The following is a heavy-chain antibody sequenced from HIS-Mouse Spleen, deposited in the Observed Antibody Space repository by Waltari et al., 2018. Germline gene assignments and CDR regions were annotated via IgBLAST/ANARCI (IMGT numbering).Heavy chain of an antibody. D-gene: IGHD2-8*01. CDR2: IWYDGSNK. CDR1: GFTVRSSG. Sequence: QVQLVESGGGVVQPGRSLRLSCAASGFTVRSSGMHWVRQAPGKGLEWVAVIWYDGSNKYYADSVKGRFTISRDNSKNTLYLQMNSLRAEDTAVYYCAKGGLMVYAIGDYWGQGTLVTVSS. V-gene: IGHV3-33*06. J-gene: IGHJ4*02. CDR3: AKGGLMVYAIGDY.